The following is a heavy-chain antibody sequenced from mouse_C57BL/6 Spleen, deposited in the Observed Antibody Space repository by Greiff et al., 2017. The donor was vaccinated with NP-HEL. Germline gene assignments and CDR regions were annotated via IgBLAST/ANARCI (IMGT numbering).Heavy chain of an antibody. CDR2: IYPRSGNT. D-gene: IGHD1-1*02. V-gene: IGHV1-81*01. CDR3: AREEGVMGYYAMDY. CDR1: GYTFTSYG. J-gene: IGHJ4*01. Sequence: VQLQQSGAELARPGASVKLSCKASGYTFTSYGISWVKQRTGQGLEWIGEIYPRSGNTYYNEKFKGKATLTADKSSSTAYMELRSLTSEDSAVYFCAREEGVMGYYAMDYWGQGTSVTVSS.